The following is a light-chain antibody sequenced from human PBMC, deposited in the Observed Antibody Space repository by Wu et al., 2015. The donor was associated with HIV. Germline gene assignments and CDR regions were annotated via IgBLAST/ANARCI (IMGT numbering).Light chain of an antibody. CDR1: QSVRSS. J-gene: IGKJ3*01. Sequence: EIVLTQSPATLSLSPGERATLSCRASQSVRSSLAWYQQKPGQAPRLLIYDASNRASGIPARFSGSGSGTDFTLTISSLEPEDFAVYYCQQRSKFTFGPGTKVDI. V-gene: IGKV3-11*01. CDR2: DAS. CDR3: QQRSKFT.